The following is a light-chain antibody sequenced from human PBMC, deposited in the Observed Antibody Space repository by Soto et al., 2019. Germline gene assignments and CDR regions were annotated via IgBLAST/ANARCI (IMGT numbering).Light chain of an antibody. CDR3: CSYAGSRV. Sequence: QSALTQSPSASGSPGQSVTISCTGTSSDVGAYNFVSWYQQRPGKAPKLMIYEVSKRLSGVPDRFSGSKSGNTASLTVSGLQAEDEADYYCCSYAGSRVFGGGTKLTVL. J-gene: IGLJ2*01. CDR2: EVS. CDR1: SSDVGAYNF. V-gene: IGLV2-8*01.